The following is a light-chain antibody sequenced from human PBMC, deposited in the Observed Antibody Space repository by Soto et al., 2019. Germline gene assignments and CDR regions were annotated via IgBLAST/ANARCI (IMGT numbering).Light chain of an antibody. J-gene: IGLJ2*01. Sequence: QSALTQPPSASGSPGQSVTISCTGSRSDVGGDDLVSWYQQRPGKAPQLIISAVNKRPSGVPDRFSGSQSGDTASLTISGLQAADEAYYYCCSRLFGGGTKLHRP. CDR3: CSRL. CDR1: RSDVGGDDL. V-gene: IGLV2-8*01. CDR2: AVN.